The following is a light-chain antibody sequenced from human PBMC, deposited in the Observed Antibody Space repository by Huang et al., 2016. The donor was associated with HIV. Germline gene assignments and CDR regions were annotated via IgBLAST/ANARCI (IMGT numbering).Light chain of an antibody. V-gene: IGKV3-11*01. CDR1: QSVSSY. Sequence: EIVLTQSPATLFLSPGERATLSCRASQSVSSYVAWYQQKPGQAPRLLIYDASNRAAGIPARYSGSGSGTDFTLTISSLEPEDFAVYYCQQRSNLLTFGGGTKVEIK. J-gene: IGKJ4*01. CDR2: DAS. CDR3: QQRSNLLT.